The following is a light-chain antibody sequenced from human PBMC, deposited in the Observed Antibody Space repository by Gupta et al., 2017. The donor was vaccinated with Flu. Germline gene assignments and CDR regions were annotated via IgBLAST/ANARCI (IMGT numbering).Light chain of an antibody. CDR1: SSDVGGYKY. Sequence: ITISCTGTSSDVGGYKYVYWYQHHPGKAPKLMIFEVTNRPSGVSSRFSGSKSGNTAPLTISGLQAEDEADYFCSSYTSRGTLVIFGGGTKVTGL. CDR2: EVT. V-gene: IGLV2-14*01. J-gene: IGLJ2*01. CDR3: SSYTSRGTLVI.